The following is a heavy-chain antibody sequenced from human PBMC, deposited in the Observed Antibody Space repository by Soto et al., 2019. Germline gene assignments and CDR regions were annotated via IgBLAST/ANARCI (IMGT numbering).Heavy chain of an antibody. CDR1: GFSLSTSGVG. J-gene: IGHJ4*02. V-gene: IGHV2-5*02. CDR2: IYWDDDK. CDR3: SHSRPPRLLDH. Sequence: QITLKESGPTLVKHTQTLTLTCTFSGFSLSTSGVGVGWIRQPPGKALEWLALIYWDDDKRYSPSLNSRLTITTDTSKNQVVLTMTNMDPVDTATYYCSHSRPPRLLDHWGQGTLVTVSS. D-gene: IGHD6-6*01.